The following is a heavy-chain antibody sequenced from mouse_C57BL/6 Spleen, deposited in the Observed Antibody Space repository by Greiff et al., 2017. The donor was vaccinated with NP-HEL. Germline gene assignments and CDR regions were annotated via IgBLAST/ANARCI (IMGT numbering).Heavy chain of an antibody. CDR2: ISYDGSN. Sequence: EVQLQESGPGLVKPSQSLSLTCSVTGYSITSGYYWNWIRQFPGNKLEWMGYISYDGSNNYNPSLKNRISITRDTSKNQFFLKLNSVTTEDTATYYCAREEDYYSSSYDYAMDYWGQGTSVTVSS. J-gene: IGHJ4*01. D-gene: IGHD1-1*01. CDR1: GYSITSGYY. CDR3: AREEDYYSSSYDYAMDY. V-gene: IGHV3-6*01.